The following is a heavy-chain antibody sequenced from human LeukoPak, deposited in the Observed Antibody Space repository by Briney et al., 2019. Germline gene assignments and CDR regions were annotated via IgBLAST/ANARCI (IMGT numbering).Heavy chain of an antibody. CDR3: ANDPYSSGWYPLDY. CDR2: ISGSGGST. CDR1: GFTFSSYA. J-gene: IGHJ4*02. D-gene: IGHD6-19*01. V-gene: IGHV3-23*01. Sequence: GGSLRLSCAASGFTFSSYAMSWVRQAPGKGLEWISAISGSGGSTYYADSVKGRFTISRDNSKNTLYLQMNSLRAEDTAVYYCANDPYSSGWYPLDYWGQGILVTVSS.